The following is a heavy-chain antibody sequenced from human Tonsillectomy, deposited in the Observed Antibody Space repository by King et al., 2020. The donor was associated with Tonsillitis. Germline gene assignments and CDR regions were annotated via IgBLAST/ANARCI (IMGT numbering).Heavy chain of an antibody. CDR2: ISYDGSNK. CDR3: ARAHGGYCSSTSCYGYYYGMDV. D-gene: IGHD2-2*01. J-gene: IGHJ6*02. V-gene: IGHV3-30*03. CDR1: GFTFSSYG. Sequence: QLVQSGGGVVQPGRSLRLSCAASGFTFSSYGMHWVRQAPGKGLEWMAVISYDGSNKYYADSVKGRFTISRDNSKNTLYLQMNSLRAEDTAVYYCARAHGGYCSSTSCYGYYYGMDVWGQGTTVTVSS.